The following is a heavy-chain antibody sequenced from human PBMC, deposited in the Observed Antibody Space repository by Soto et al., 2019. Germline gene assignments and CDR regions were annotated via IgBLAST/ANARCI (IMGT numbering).Heavy chain of an antibody. V-gene: IGHV3-23*01. D-gene: IGHD4-17*01. CDR1: GFIFSSYA. CDR3: ARQGHYGGDY. Sequence: VGSLRLSCAASGFIFSSYAMTWVRHVSGKGLEWVAATGGAGGTKFYADSVKGRFTISRDNSKNTLFLQMDSLRTEDTAVYYCARQGHYGGDYWGQGTLVTVSS. CDR2: TGGAGGTK. J-gene: IGHJ4*02.